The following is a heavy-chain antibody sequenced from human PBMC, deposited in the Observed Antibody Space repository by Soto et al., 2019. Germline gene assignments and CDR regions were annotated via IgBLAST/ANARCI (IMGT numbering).Heavy chain of an antibody. Sequence: WGSLRLSCAASGFTFIHAWMSLFRHAPWKWLEWVGRIKSKADGETKDYGAPVRGRFTISRDDAKDTLYLQMNSLRIEDTAVYYCCVVKRLDQYSTSGYWFDPWGPGTLVTVSS. V-gene: IGHV3-15*01. CDR1: GFTFIHAW. CDR2: IKSKADGETK. D-gene: IGHD2-15*01. CDR3: CVVKRLDQYSTSGYWFDP. J-gene: IGHJ5*02.